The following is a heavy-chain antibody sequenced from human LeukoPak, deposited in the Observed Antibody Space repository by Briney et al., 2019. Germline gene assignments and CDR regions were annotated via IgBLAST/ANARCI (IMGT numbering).Heavy chain of an antibody. V-gene: IGHV1-2*02. J-gene: IGHJ4*02. CDR3: ARSAGGFTTPLDY. CDR1: GYTFTSYY. D-gene: IGHD3-16*01. Sequence: ASVKVSCKASGYTFTSYYMHWVRQAPGQGLEWMGWINPNSGGTNYAQKFQGRVTMTRDTSISTAYMELSRLRSDDTAVYYCARSAGGFTTPLDYWGQGTLVTVSS. CDR2: INPNSGGT.